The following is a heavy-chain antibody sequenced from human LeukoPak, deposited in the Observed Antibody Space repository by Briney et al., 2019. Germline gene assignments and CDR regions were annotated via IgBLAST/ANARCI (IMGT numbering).Heavy chain of an antibody. CDR1: SGPISTSNYY. J-gene: IGHJ4*02. V-gene: IGHV4-39*07. CDR2: SFYSGST. CDR3: ARAHGDGYNYAVDFFDY. D-gene: IGHD5-24*01. Sequence: SETLSLTCTVSSGPISTSNYYWGWVRQPPGKALEWIGNSFYSGSTYYSPSLKSRVTISVDTSKNQFSLKLSSVTAADTAVYYCARAHGDGYNYAVDFFDYWGQGTLVTVSS.